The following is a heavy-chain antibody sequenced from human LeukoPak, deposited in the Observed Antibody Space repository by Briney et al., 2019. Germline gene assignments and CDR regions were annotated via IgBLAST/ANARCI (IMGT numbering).Heavy chain of an antibody. CDR1: GCSINSSGYY. CDR2: IFNSGTT. D-gene: IGHD3-10*01. V-gene: IGHV4-39*01. CDR3: ESVFDGSGINDAFDI. Sequence: PSETLTLSCNVSGCSINSSGYYWGWIRQAPGKGLEWIGTIFNSGTTYYNPSLNSRVTLSIDSYKNQCSLKLNSMTAADTAVYYCESVFDGSGINDAFDIWGQGTMVTVSS. J-gene: IGHJ3*02.